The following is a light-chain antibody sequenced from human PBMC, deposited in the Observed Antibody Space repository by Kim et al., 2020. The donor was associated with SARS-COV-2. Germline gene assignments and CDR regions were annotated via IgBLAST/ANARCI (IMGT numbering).Light chain of an antibody. CDR3: QQFKNYPRT. CDR1: QDITTA. CDR2: DVS. J-gene: IGKJ1*01. Sequence: ASLGDIVTITCRASQDITTALAWYQQKPGKTPKLLMYDVSTLESGVPSRFSGSGSGTDFTLTIGSLQPEDFATYYCQQFKNYPRTFGQGTKVDIK. V-gene: IGKV1D-13*01.